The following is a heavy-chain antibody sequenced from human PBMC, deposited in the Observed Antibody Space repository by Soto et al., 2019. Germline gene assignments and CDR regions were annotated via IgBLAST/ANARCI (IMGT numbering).Heavy chain of an antibody. Sequence: QLTLNESGPTLVKPTQTLTLTCTFSGFSLSTRDVGVDWIRQPPGEALQWLGVVYWDDSKPYSPSLESRRTITRDTSKNQVVLRMTKMDPVDTATYYCAHCRGGVASFWGQGTLVTVSS. CDR1: GFSLSTRDVG. J-gene: IGHJ4*02. D-gene: IGHD2-2*01. CDR3: AHCRGGVASF. CDR2: VYWDDSK. V-gene: IGHV2-5*02.